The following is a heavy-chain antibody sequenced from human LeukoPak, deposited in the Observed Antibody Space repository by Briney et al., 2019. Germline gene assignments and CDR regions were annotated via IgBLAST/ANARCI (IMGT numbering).Heavy chain of an antibody. Sequence: SETLSLTCTVSGGSISSYYWSWLRQPPGKGLEWIGEINHSGSTNYNPSLKSRVTISVDTSKNQFSLKLSSVTAADTAVYYCARVADPYYDSSPPDYWGQGTLVTVSS. CDR3: ARVADPYYDSSPPDY. CDR1: GGSISSYY. V-gene: IGHV4-34*01. D-gene: IGHD3-22*01. CDR2: INHSGST. J-gene: IGHJ4*02.